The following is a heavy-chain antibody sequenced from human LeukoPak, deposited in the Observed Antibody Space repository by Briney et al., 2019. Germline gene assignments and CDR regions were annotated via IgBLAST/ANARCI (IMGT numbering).Heavy chain of an antibody. V-gene: IGHV4-34*01. J-gene: IGHJ6*03. CDR3: ARGRVSSSTWYSTYYYYFYMDV. D-gene: IGHD1-1*01. CDR1: GGSFSGYY. CDR2: INHSGST. Sequence: PSETLSLTCAVYGGSFSGYYWSWIRQPPGKGLEWIGEINHSGSTNYNPSLKSRVTISVDTTKNLFSLRLRSVTAADTAVCFCARGRVSSSTWYSTYYYYFYMDVWGKGTTVTVSS.